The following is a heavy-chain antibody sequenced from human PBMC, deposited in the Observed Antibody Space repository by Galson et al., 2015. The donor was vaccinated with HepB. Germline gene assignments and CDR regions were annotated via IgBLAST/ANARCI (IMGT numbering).Heavy chain of an antibody. J-gene: IGHJ6*02. V-gene: IGHV1-69*13. CDR2: IIPIFGTA. Sequence: SVKVSCKASGGTFSSYAISWVRQAPGQGLEWMGGIIPIFGTANYAQKFQGRVTITADESTSTAYMELSSLRSEDTAVYYCARGLHYYGSGSYPKNYYYYYGMDVWGQGTTVTVSS. CDR1: GGTFSSYA. D-gene: IGHD3-10*01. CDR3: ARGLHYYGSGSYPKNYYYYYGMDV.